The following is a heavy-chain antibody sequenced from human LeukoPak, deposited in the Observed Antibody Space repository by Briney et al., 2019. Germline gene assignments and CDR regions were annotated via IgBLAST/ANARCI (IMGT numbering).Heavy chain of an antibody. CDR2: IKPDGNEQ. J-gene: IGHJ3*02. Sequence: GGSLRLSCAASRFTFSNYWMGWVRQAPGKGLEWVANIKPDGNEQYYLDSVKGRFTISRDNAKNSLSLQMSSLRAEDTAVYYCARDPTTSQGSDAFDIWGQGTRVAVSS. D-gene: IGHD1-1*01. CDR1: RFTFSNYW. V-gene: IGHV3-7*01. CDR3: ARDPTTSQGSDAFDI.